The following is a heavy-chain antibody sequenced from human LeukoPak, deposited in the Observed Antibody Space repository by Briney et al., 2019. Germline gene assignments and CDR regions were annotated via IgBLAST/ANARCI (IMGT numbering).Heavy chain of an antibody. Sequence: PSGTLSLTCAVSCGSISSSNWWSWVRQPPGKGLEWIGEIYHSGSTNYNPSLKSRVTISVDKSKNQFSLKLSSVTAADTAVYYCARDNSGSYYPEFDYWGQGTLVTVSS. CDR2: IYHSGST. CDR3: ARDNSGSYYPEFDY. CDR1: CGSISSSNW. V-gene: IGHV4-4*02. D-gene: IGHD1-26*01. J-gene: IGHJ4*02.